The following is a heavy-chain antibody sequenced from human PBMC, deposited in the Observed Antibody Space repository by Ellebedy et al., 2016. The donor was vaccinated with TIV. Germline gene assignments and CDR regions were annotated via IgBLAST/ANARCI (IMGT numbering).Heavy chain of an antibody. V-gene: IGHV4-61*08. CDR3: ARDFVRVHEH. CDR2: IYYRGST. J-gene: IGHJ1*01. Sequence: MPSETLSLTCNVSGVSVSGGAFYWSWIRQPPGKGLEWIGFIYYRGSTDYNPSLKSRVAISIDTSKSQFSLKLNSVTAADTAVYYCARDFVRVHEHWGQGILVTVSP. D-gene: IGHD3-10*01. CDR1: GVSVSGGAFY.